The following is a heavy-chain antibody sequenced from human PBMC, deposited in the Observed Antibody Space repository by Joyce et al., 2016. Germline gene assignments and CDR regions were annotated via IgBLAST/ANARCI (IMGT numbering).Heavy chain of an antibody. CDR2: ISRDNTYI. V-gene: IGHV3-21*01. Sequence: EVQLVESGGGLVKPGEYLRLCCTATGFIFSSYSMTWVRQAPGKGLEWVSYISRDNTYIFHADSVKGRFTISRDNARNSLYLQMNSLRAEDTAVYYCARDVLTTVTKAYGYWGQGTLVAVSS. D-gene: IGHD4-11*01. CDR3: ARDVLTTVTKAYGY. CDR1: GFIFSSYS. J-gene: IGHJ4*02.